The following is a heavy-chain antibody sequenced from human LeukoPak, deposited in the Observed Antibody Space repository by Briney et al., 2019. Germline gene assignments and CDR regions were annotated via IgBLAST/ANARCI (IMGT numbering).Heavy chain of an antibody. D-gene: IGHD5-18*01. CDR1: GFSFSAYS. Sequence: GGSLRLSCAASGFSFSAYSMNWVRQTPGKGLEWLSTISSSSSDIFYADSVKGRFTISRDNAKKSLYLQMSSLRVDDTAVYYCVSDGQLWFPGDFQH. J-gene: IGHJ1*01. V-gene: IGHV3-21*01. CDR3: VSDGQLWFPGDFQH. CDR2: ISSSSSDI.